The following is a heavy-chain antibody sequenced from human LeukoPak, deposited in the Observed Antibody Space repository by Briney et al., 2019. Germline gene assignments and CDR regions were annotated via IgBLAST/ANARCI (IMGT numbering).Heavy chain of an antibody. V-gene: IGHV4-39*01. J-gene: IGHJ4*02. CDR3: ASQYYDILTGYYCIDY. Sequence: SETLSLTCTVSGGSISSSSYYWGWIRQPPGKGLEWIGSIYYSGRTYYNPSLKSRVTISVDTSKNQFSLKLSSVTAADTAVYYCASQYYDILTGYYCIDYWGQGTLVTVSS. CDR2: IYYSGRT. D-gene: IGHD3-9*01. CDR1: GGSISSSSYY.